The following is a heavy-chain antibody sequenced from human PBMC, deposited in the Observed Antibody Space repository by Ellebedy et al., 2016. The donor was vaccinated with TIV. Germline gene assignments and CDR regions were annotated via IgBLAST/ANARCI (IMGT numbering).Heavy chain of an antibody. D-gene: IGHD4-11*01. J-gene: IGHJ4*02. CDR1: GFTFTNYA. Sequence: GESLKISCAASGFTFTNYAMNWVRQAPGKGPEWVSVISNSGGSTYYAASVKGRFTISRDNSKNTLYLQMNSLRAEDTAMYYCAVKITTIYWGQGTLVTVSS. CDR2: ISNSGGST. V-gene: IGHV3-23*01. CDR3: AVKITTIY.